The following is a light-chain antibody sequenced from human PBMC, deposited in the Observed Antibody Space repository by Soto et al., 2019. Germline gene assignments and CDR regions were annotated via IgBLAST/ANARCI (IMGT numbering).Light chain of an antibody. CDR1: QSVGRT. Sequence: EIVLTQSPATLSLSPGERATLSCRASQSVGRTLAWFQQKPGQAPRLLIYDASNRATGIPARFTGSGSGTDFTLTIRSLEPEDFAIYYCQLRDSWPLTFGGGTKVEIK. CDR3: QLRDSWPLT. CDR2: DAS. J-gene: IGKJ4*01. V-gene: IGKV3-11*01.